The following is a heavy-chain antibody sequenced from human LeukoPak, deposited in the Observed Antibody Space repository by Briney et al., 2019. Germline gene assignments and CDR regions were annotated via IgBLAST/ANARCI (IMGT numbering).Heavy chain of an antibody. Sequence: GASVKVSCKASGYTFTGYYMHWVRQAPGQGLEWMGWINPNSGGTNYAQKFQGRVTMTRDTSISTAYMELSRLRSDDTAVYYCARANRIAAAGLGAVSYWGQGTLVTVSS. CDR1: GYTFTGYY. CDR2: INPNSGGT. D-gene: IGHD6-13*01. J-gene: IGHJ4*02. V-gene: IGHV1-2*02. CDR3: ARANRIAAAGLGAVSY.